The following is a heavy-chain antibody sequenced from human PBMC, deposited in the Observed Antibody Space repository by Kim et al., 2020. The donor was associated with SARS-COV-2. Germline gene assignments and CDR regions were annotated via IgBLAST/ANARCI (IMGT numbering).Heavy chain of an antibody. CDR1: GFIFSNYA. V-gene: IGHV3-23*01. D-gene: IGHD5-12*01. J-gene: IGHJ4*02. CDR3: AKDRQAVGTIYVECDY. CDR2: VTDNGGTT. Sequence: GGSLRLSCAVSGFIFSNYAMSWVRQAPGKGLEWVSAVTDNGGTTYYADSVKGLFTISRDNSKNTLYLQMNSLRAEDTAVYYCAKDRQAVGTIYVECDYWGQGTLVTVSS.